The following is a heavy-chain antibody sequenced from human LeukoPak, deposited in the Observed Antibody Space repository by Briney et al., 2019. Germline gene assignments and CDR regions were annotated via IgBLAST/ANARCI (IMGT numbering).Heavy chain of an antibody. Sequence: SETLSLTCTVSGGSISSYYWSWIRQPPGKGLEWIGYIYYSGSTNYNPSLKSRVTISVDTSKNQFSLKLSSVTAADTAVYYCARGVRGIPYYYYGMDVWGQGTTVTVSS. CDR3: ARGVRGIPYYYYGMDV. D-gene: IGHD3-10*01. J-gene: IGHJ6*02. V-gene: IGHV4-59*12. CDR2: IYYSGST. CDR1: GGSISSYY.